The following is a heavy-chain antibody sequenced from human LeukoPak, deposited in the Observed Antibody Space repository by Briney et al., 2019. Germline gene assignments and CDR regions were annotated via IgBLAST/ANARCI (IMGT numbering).Heavy chain of an antibody. Sequence: SGGSLRLSCAASGFTFDDYAMHWVRQAPGKGLEWVSGISWNRGSIGYADSVKGRFTISRDNAKNSLYLQMNSLRAEDTALYYCAKGLVGATAGQFDYWGQGTLVTVSS. D-gene: IGHD1-26*01. CDR2: ISWNRGSI. V-gene: IGHV3-9*01. J-gene: IGHJ4*02. CDR3: AKGLVGATAGQFDY. CDR1: GFTFDDYA.